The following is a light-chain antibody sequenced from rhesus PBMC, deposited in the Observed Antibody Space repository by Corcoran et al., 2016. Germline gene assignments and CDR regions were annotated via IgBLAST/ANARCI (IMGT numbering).Light chain of an antibody. CDR2: EAS. V-gene: IGKV1-33*02. J-gene: IGKJ1*01. CDR3: QHYYSTPWT. Sequence: DIQMTQSPSSLSASVGDRVTITCRASQGITNDLAWYQQNPGETPKLLIYEASSLQSGIPSRFSGSGSGTDFTLTISSLQPEDFATYYCQHYYSTPWTFGQGTKVEIK. CDR1: QGITND.